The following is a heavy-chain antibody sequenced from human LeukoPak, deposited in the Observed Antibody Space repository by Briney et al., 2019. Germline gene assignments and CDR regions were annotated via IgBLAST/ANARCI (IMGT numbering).Heavy chain of an antibody. Sequence: SETLSLTCTVSGDSVTNDFFWGWVRQPPGKELEWIGSFCLGRDTYYRPSLKSRVTISVDTSKNQFSLNLNSVTAADTAVYYCPRWASISREPGGFFDHWGQGTLVTVSS. V-gene: IGHV4-38-2*02. D-gene: IGHD1-14*01. CDR1: GDSVTNDFF. CDR3: PRWASISREPGGFFDH. CDR2: FCLGRDT. J-gene: IGHJ4*02.